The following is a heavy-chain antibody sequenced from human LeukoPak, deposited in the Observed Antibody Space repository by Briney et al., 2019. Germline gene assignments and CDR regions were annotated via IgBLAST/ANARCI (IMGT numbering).Heavy chain of an antibody. J-gene: IGHJ6*03. V-gene: IGHV4-34*01. D-gene: IGHD6-13*01. CDR3: ARVSRRIAAAGTFGYYYYYYMDV. CDR1: GGSFSGYY. Sequence: PSETLSLTCAVYGGSFSGYYWSWIRQPPGKGLEWIGEINHSGSTNYNPSLKSRVTISVDTSKNQFSLKLSSVTAADTAVYYCARVSRRIAAAGTFGYYYYYYMDVWGKGTTVTVSS. CDR2: INHSGST.